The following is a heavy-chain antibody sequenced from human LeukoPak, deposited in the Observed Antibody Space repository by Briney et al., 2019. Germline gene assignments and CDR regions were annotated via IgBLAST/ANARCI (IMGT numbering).Heavy chain of an antibody. J-gene: IGHJ6*03. Sequence: GGSLRLSCAASGFTFSSYSMNWVRQAPGKGLEWVSYISSSGSTIYYADSVKGRFTISRDNAKNSLYLQMNSLRAEDTAVYYCARGYFDWLPHPHTMDVWGKGTTVTISS. D-gene: IGHD3-9*01. CDR1: GFTFSSYS. V-gene: IGHV3-48*04. CDR2: ISSSGSTI. CDR3: ARGYFDWLPHPHTMDV.